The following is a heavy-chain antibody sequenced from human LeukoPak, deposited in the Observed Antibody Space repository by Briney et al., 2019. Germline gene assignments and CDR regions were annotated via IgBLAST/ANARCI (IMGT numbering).Heavy chain of an antibody. V-gene: IGHV1-69*06. Sequence: EASVKVSCKASGGTFSSYAISWVRQAPGQGLEWMGGIIPIFGTANYAQKFQGRVTITADKSTSTAYMELSSLRSEDTAVYYCARERIDIVATNSKKDYYYYGMDVWGKGTTVTVSS. CDR2: IIPIFGTA. D-gene: IGHD5-12*01. CDR1: GGTFSSYA. CDR3: ARERIDIVATNSKKDYYYYGMDV. J-gene: IGHJ6*04.